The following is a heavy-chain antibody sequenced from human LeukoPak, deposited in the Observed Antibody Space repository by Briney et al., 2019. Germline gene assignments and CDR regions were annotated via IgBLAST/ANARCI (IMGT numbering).Heavy chain of an antibody. Sequence: PSETLSLTCTVSGCSISTSTYYWAWIRQPPGKGLEWIATIHHSGSTYYKPSLRSGVTISVDTSRNQFSLKLSSVTVADTAVYYCARLGGYYDPPGYWGQGTLVTVSS. V-gene: IGHV4-39*01. CDR1: GCSISTSTYY. D-gene: IGHD3-22*01. CDR2: IHHSGST. CDR3: ARLGGYYDPPGY. J-gene: IGHJ4*02.